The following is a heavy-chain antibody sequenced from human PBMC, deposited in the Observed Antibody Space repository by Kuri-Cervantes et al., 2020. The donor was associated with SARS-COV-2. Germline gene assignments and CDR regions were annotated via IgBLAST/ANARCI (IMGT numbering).Heavy chain of an antibody. CDR3: AREGPIYYYYMGV. Sequence: SETLSLTCAVYGGSFSGYYWGWVRQPPGKGLEWIGSIHYSGSTYYNPSLKSRVTMSVDTSKNQFSLKLSSVTAADTAVYYCAREGPIYYYYMGVWGKGTMVTVSS. V-gene: IGHV4-34*01. CDR2: IHYSGST. CDR1: GGSFSGYY. J-gene: IGHJ6*03.